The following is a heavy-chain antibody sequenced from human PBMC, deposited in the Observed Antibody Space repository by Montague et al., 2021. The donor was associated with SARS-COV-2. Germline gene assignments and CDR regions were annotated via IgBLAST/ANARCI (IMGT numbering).Heavy chain of an antibody. V-gene: IGHV3-23*01. CDR2: INGYGGST. Sequence: SLRLSCAASGFTFSNYPMTWVRQAPGKVLEWVSSINGYGGSTYYADSVKGRFTISRDNSKNTLYLQMNSLRAEDTAVYYCAKVLVGSYDVLTAYRPNDYWGQGTLVTVSS. CDR1: GFTFSNYP. D-gene: IGHD3-9*01. CDR3: AKVLVGSYDVLTAYRPNDY. J-gene: IGHJ4*02.